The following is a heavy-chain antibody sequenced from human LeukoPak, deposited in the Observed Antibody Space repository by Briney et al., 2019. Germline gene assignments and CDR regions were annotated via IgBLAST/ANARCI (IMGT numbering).Heavy chain of an antibody. D-gene: IGHD3-3*01. Sequence: GGSLRLACAASALTFSSYAMNWVRQAPGKGLEYVSGISSNGGSTYYANSVKGRSTISRDNSKNTLYLQMGSLRAEDMAVYYCARDGDTIFGVAYYFDYWGQGTLVTVSS. CDR2: ISSNGGST. J-gene: IGHJ4*02. CDR3: ARDGDTIFGVAYYFDY. CDR1: ALTFSSYA. V-gene: IGHV3-64*01.